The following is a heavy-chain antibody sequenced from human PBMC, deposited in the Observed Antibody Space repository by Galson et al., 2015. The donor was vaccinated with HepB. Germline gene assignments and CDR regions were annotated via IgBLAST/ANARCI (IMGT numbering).Heavy chain of an antibody. CDR3: ARFSHDYGDYYYMDV. CDR2: FGTA. V-gene: IGHV1-69*13. D-gene: IGHD4-17*01. CDR1: GGTFSSYA. J-gene: IGHJ6*03. Sequence: QSGAEVKKPGASVKVSCKASGGTFSSYAIFGTANYAQKFQGRVTITADESTSTAYMELSSLRSEDTAVYYCARFSHDYGDYYYMDVWGKGTTVTVSS.